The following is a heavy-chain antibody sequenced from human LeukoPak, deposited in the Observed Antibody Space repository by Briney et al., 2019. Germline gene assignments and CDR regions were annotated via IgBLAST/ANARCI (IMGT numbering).Heavy chain of an antibody. CDR1: GFTFSSYG. D-gene: IGHD3-22*01. CDR3: ASWNYYDTTHNY. J-gene: IGHJ4*02. Sequence: PGGSLRLSCAASGFTFSSYGMHWVRQAPGKGLEWVAVISYDGSNKYYADSVKGRFTISRDNSKNTLYLQTNNLRAEDTAVYYCASWNYYDTTHNYWGQGTLVTVSS. CDR2: ISYDGSNK. V-gene: IGHV3-30*03.